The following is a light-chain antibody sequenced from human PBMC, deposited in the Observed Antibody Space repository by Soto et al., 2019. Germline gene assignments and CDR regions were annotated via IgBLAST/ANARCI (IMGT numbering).Light chain of an antibody. CDR2: AAS. V-gene: IGKV1-8*01. CDR1: QGISSY. Sequence: AIRMTQSQSSLSASTGDRVTITCRASQGISSYLAWYQQKPGKAPKLLIYAASTLQSGVPSRFSGSGSGTDFTLANSCLQSEDFATYYCQQYYSYPQVTFGPGTKVDIK. J-gene: IGKJ3*01. CDR3: QQYYSYPQVT.